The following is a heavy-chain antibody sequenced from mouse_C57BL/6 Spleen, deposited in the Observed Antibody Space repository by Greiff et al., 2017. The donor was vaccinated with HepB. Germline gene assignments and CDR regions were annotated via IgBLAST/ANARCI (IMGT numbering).Heavy chain of an antibody. Sequence: EPGGGLVQPKGSLKLSCAASGFSFNTYAMNWVRQAPGKGLEWVARIRSKSNNYATYYADSVKDRFTISRDDSESMLYLQMNNLKTEDTAMYYCVRDGYYFDYWGQGTTLTVSS. D-gene: IGHD2-3*01. CDR2: IRSKSNNYAT. V-gene: IGHV10-1*01. CDR1: GFSFNTYA. J-gene: IGHJ2*01. CDR3: VRDGYYFDY.